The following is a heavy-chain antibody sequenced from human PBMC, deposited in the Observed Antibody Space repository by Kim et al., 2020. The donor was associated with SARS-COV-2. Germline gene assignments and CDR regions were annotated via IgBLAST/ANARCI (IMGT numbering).Heavy chain of an antibody. CDR2: IYYSGST. CDR3: ARLPLVEAGTDFDY. CDR1: GGSISSYY. V-gene: IGHV4-59*08. Sequence: SETLSLTCTVSGGSISSYYWSWIRQPPGKGLEWIGYIYYSGSTNYNPSLKSRVTISVDTSKNQFSLKLSSVTAADTAVYYCARLPLVEAGTDFDYWGQGTLVTVSS. J-gene: IGHJ4*02. D-gene: IGHD6-19*01.